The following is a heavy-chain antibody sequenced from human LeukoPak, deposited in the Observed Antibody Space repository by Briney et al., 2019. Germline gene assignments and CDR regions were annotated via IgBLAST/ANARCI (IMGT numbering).Heavy chain of an antibody. CDR1: GYRFTSYW. V-gene: IGHV5-51*01. J-gene: IGHJ4*02. Sequence: KPGESLKISCKGSGYRFTSYWIGWVRQMPGKGLEWMGIIYPGDSDTRYSPSFQGQVTISADKSISTAYLQWSSLKASDTAMYYCARQVMVAAAGHTSFDYWGQGTLVTVSS. CDR3: ARQVMVAAAGHTSFDY. CDR2: IYPGDSDT. D-gene: IGHD6-13*01.